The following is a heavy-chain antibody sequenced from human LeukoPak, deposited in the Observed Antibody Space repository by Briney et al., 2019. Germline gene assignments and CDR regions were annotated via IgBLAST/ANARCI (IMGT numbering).Heavy chain of an antibody. Sequence: DSVTVSCTVSGYTFTSYDINWVRQAPGQGLEWMGWMNTNSANTIYAQTFQGRVTITTNTSISTAYMELSSLRSEVTAVYYCARAAKYYDFWSGYANYYYYYMDVWGEGTTVTVPS. V-gene: IGHV1-8*01. CDR2: MNTNSANT. J-gene: IGHJ6*03. D-gene: IGHD3-3*01. CDR3: ARAAKYYDFWSGYANYYYYYMDV. CDR1: GYTFTSYD.